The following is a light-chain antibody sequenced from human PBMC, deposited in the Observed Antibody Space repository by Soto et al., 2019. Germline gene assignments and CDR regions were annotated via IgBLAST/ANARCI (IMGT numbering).Light chain of an antibody. CDR1: QGISNY. CDR2: AAS. J-gene: IGKJ3*01. CDR3: HKYNSAPFT. V-gene: IGKV1-27*01. Sequence: DIQMTQSPSSLSASVGDRVAITCRASQGISNYLAWYQQKPGKVPKLLIYAASTLQSGVPSRFSGSGSGTAFTLTISSLQPDDVATYYCHKYNSAPFTFGAGTKVDIK.